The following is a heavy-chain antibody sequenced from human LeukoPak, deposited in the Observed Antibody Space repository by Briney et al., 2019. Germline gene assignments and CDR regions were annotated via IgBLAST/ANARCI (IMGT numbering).Heavy chain of an antibody. D-gene: IGHD4-17*01. CDR1: GFTFDDYD. Sequence: PGGSLRLSCMTSGFTFDDYDMHWVRQAPGKGLEWVATVTGSGDTTYYADSVKGRFTISRDNSQNTMHLQMSSLRAEDTAVYYCAKGFKTYGELSFDSWGQGTLVTVSS. V-gene: IGHV3-23*01. CDR3: AKGFKTYGELSFDS. J-gene: IGHJ4*02. CDR2: VTGSGDTT.